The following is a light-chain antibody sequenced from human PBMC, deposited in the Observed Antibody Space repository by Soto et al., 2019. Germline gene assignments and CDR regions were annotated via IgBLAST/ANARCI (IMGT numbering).Light chain of an antibody. CDR2: DAS. CDR3: QQRSNWPPYT. V-gene: IGKV3-11*01. J-gene: IGKJ2*01. CDR1: QSVSSY. Sequence: EIVLTQSPATLSLSPGERATLSCRASQSVSSYLAWYQQKPGQAPRLLIYDASNRATGIPARFSGSGSGTDLTLTISSIESEDFAVYYCQQRSNWPPYTFGQGTKLEIK.